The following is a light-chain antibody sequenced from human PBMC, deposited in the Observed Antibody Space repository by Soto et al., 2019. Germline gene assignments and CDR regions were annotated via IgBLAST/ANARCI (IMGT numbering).Light chain of an antibody. V-gene: IGLV2-14*01. J-gene: IGLJ1*01. CDR3: SSYTSSRAYV. CDR2: EVS. CDR1: SSDVGGYNY. Sequence: QSALTQPASVSGSPGQSITISCTGTSSDVGGYNYVSWYQQQSGKAPKLMIPEVSNRPSGVSSRFSGSNSGNTSSLTISGLQAEDEAYYYCSSYTSSRAYVFGIGTKLTVL.